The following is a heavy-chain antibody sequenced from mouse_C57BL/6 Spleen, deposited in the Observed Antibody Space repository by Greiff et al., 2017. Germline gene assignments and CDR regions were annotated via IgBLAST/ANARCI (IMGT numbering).Heavy chain of an antibody. Sequence: QVQLQQSGAELVRPGASVTLSCKASGYTFTDYEMHWVKQTPVPGLEWIGAIDPETGGTAYNQKFKGKAILTADKSSSTAYMELRSLTSEDSAVYYCTRSIDYWGQGTTLTVSS. J-gene: IGHJ2*01. V-gene: IGHV1-15*01. CDR3: TRSIDY. CDR2: IDPETGGT. CDR1: GYTFTDYE.